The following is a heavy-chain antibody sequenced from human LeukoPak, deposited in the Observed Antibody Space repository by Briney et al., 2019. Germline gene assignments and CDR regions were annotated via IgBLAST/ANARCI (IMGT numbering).Heavy chain of an antibody. Sequence: PGRSLRLSCTTSGFTFGDYAMSWVRQAPGKGLEWVGFIRSKAYGGTIEYAASVKGRFIISRDDSKSIAYLQMNSLKIEDTALYYCTRGPIQLWIHNAMDVWGQGTTVTVSS. CDR2: IRSKAYGGTI. J-gene: IGHJ6*02. V-gene: IGHV3-49*04. D-gene: IGHD5-18*01. CDR1: GFTFGDYA. CDR3: TRGPIQLWIHNAMDV.